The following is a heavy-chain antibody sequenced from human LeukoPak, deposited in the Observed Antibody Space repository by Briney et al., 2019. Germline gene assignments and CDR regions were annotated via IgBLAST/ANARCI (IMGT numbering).Heavy chain of an antibody. Sequence: GESLKISCKGSGYSFTNYWIAWVRQMPGKGLECLGIIYPGDSDTKYSPSFQGQVTISADKSVNTAYLQWHSLKASDTAIYYCARRMPGGYSTGWLDSWGQGTLVTVSS. CDR2: IYPGDSDT. D-gene: IGHD2-8*02. V-gene: IGHV5-51*01. J-gene: IGHJ5*01. CDR1: GYSFTNYW. CDR3: ARRMPGGYSTGWLDS.